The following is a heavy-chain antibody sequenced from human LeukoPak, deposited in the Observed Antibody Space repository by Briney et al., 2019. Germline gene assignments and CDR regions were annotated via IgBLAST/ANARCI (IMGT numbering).Heavy chain of an antibody. Sequence: GASVKVSCKASGYTFTSYAIYWVRQAPGQGLEWMGWINTNTGNPTYAQGITGRFVFSLDTSVSTAYLQISSLKAEDTAVYYCAREVGIVGAPGAFDIWGQGTRVTVSS. D-gene: IGHD1-26*01. CDR1: GYTFTSYA. CDR3: AREVGIVGAPGAFDI. V-gene: IGHV7-4-1*02. CDR2: INTNTGNP. J-gene: IGHJ3*02.